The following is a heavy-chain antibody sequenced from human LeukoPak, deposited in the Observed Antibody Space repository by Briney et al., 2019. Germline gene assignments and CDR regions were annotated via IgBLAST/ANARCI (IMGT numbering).Heavy chain of an antibody. CDR2: INQDGRHR. V-gene: IGHV3-7*01. CDR3: ARGGRGWFDP. Sequence: GGSLRLSCVASGFAFSTYWMTWVRQAPGKGLEWVANINQDGRHRHFVNSVEGRFSISRDNAKNSLYLQIDSLGADDTAVYYCARGGRGWFDPWGQGTLVTVSS. D-gene: IGHD1-26*01. CDR1: GFAFSTYW. J-gene: IGHJ5*02.